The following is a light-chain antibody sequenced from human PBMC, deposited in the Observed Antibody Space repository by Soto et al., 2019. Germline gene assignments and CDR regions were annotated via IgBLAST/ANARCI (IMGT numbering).Light chain of an antibody. CDR2: GAS. CDR1: QSVSSN. J-gene: IGKJ4*01. Sequence: EIVMTQSPATLSVSPGERATLSCRASQSVSSNLAWYQQKPGQAPRLLIYGASTRAAGIPARFSGSGSGTDFTLTISSLDPEDFALYYCQQRYSWPLTFGGGTKVDIK. CDR3: QQRYSWPLT. V-gene: IGKV3-15*01.